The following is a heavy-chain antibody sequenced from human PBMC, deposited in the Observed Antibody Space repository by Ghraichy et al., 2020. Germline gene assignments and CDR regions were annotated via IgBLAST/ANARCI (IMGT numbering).Heavy chain of an antibody. CDR2: IDWDDDK. Sequence: SGPTLVKPTQTLTLTCTFSGFSLSTSGMCVSWIRQPPGKALEWLARIDWDDDKYYSTSLKTRLTISKDTSKNQVVLTMTNMDPVDTATYYCARSGYPYYYYGMDVWGQGTTVTVSS. D-gene: IGHD3-22*01. CDR1: GFSLSTSGMC. J-gene: IGHJ6*02. CDR3: ARSGYPYYYYGMDV. V-gene: IGHV2-70*11.